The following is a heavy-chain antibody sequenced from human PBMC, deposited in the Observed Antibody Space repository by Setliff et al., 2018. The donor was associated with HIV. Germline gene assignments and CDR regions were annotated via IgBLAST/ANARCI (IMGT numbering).Heavy chain of an antibody. J-gene: IGHJ4*02. D-gene: IGHD3-22*01. CDR1: GFTFSSYA. V-gene: IGHV3-23*01. Sequence: PGGSLRLSCVASGFTFSSYAMSWVRQAPGKGLEWVSGITGSGGKTYYADSVKGRFTISRDNSQITLYLQMNSLRADDAAVYYCTKRDFYDSNGFAPFFDSWGQGTLVTVSS. CDR3: TKRDFYDSNGFAPFFDS. CDR2: ITGSGGKT.